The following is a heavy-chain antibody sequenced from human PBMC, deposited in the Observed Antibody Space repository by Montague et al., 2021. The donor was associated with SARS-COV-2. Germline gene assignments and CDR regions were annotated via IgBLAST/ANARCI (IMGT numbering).Heavy chain of an antibody. Sequence: TQSLTCTVSGGSISSGSYYWSWIRQPAGKGLEWIGRIYTSGTTDYSFSLKSRVTISVDTSKNQFSLKLTSVTAADTAVYYCARAHSGSWAHLDNWGQGSLVTVSS. CDR2: IYTSGTT. CDR3: ARAHSGSWAHLDN. D-gene: IGHD5-12*01. V-gene: IGHV4-61*02. CDR1: GGSISSGSYY. J-gene: IGHJ4*02.